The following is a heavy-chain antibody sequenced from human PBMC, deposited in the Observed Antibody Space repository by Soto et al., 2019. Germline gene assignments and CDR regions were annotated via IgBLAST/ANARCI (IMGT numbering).Heavy chain of an antibody. Sequence: QVHLQESGPGLVKPSETLSLTCTVSGGSISGYYWSWIRQPPGKGLEWIGYIYYSGSTIYNPSLKSRPTMTVVTSKNPFSLKLSSVTSADAAVYYCARARYHSSGYYYFDYWGQGTLVTVSS. J-gene: IGHJ4*02. CDR2: IYYSGST. CDR3: ARARYHSSGYYYFDY. CDR1: GGSISGYY. V-gene: IGHV4-59*01. D-gene: IGHD3-22*01.